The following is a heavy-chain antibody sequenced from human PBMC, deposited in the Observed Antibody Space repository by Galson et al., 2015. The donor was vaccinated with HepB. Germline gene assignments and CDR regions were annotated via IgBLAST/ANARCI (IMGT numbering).Heavy chain of an antibody. CDR2: ICANDGNT. Sequence: SVKVSCKASGYTFTNNGITWVRQAPGQGLEFVGWICANDGNTNYAPKFQERVTMTTDTSTDTAYMELRSLRTDDTAVYYCARAPNWKWTIDLWGQGTVVTVSS. J-gene: IGHJ5*02. CDR3: ARAPNWKWTIDL. CDR1: GYTFTNNG. V-gene: IGHV1-18*01. D-gene: IGHD1-1*01.